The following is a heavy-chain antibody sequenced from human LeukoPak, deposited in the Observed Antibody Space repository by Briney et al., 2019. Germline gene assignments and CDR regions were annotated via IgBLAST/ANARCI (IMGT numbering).Heavy chain of an antibody. CDR3: ARRGNIVAAVGAFDI. D-gene: IGHD5-12*01. CDR2: ISSSSSYI. V-gene: IGHV3-21*01. CDR1: GFTFSSYS. Sequence: GGSLRLSCAASGFTFSSYSMNWVRQAPGKGLEWVSSISSSSSYIYYADSVKGRFTISRDNAKNSLYLQMNSLRAEDTAVYYCARRGNIVAAVGAFDIWGQGTMVTVSS. J-gene: IGHJ3*02.